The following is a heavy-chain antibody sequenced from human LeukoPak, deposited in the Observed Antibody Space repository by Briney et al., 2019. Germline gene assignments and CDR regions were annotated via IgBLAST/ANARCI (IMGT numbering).Heavy chain of an antibody. J-gene: IGHJ4*02. V-gene: IGHV3-7*01. CDR2: IKPDGSEK. CDR1: EFTFNSYW. Sequence: PGGSLRLSCATSEFTFNSYWMSWVRLAARRVQGWGANIKPDGSEKYYVASVTGRFTISRDNAKNSLYLQMNSLRADDTAVYYCASHSSGWFGWGQGTLVTVSS. CDR3: ASHSSGWFG. D-gene: IGHD6-19*01.